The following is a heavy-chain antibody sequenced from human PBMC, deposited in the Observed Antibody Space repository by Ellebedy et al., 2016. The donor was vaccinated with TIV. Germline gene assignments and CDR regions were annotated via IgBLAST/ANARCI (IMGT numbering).Heavy chain of an antibody. CDR2: IYTSGST. J-gene: IGHJ5*02. CDR1: GGSISSYY. D-gene: IGHD5-12*01. CDR3: ARSRYSGSPTGNWFNP. Sequence: SETLSLXXTVSGGSISSYYWSWIRQPAGKGLEWIGRIYTSGSTNYNPSLKSRVTMSVDTSKNQFSLKLSSVTAADTAVYYCARSRYSGSPTGNWFNPWGQGTLVTVSS. V-gene: IGHV4-4*07.